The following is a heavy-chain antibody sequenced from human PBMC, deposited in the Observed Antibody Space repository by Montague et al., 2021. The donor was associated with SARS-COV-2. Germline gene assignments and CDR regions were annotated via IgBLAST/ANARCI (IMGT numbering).Heavy chain of an antibody. J-gene: IGHJ6*02. Sequence: ETLSLTCTVSGASVRTYYWSWIRQSAGKKLEWMGRLYTSGSTYYNPSFKSRVTMSLDTSKNLFSLNLSSMTAADTAVYYCARDGADYSFACYHEMDVWGQGIAVTVSS. V-gene: IGHV4-4*07. D-gene: IGHD5-12*01. CDR2: LYTSGST. CDR1: GASVRTYY. CDR3: ARDGADYSFACYHEMDV.